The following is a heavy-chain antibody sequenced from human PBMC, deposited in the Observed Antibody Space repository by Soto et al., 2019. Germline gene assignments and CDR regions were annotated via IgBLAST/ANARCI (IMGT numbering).Heavy chain of an antibody. D-gene: IGHD6-19*01. CDR1: GYTFTDYY. J-gene: IGHJ4*02. V-gene: IGHV1-2*04. CDR2: INPNSGVT. Sequence: ASVKVSCKASGYTFTDYYVHWVRQASGQGLEWMGWINPNSGVTNYAQKFQGWVTLTRDTSVSTAYMELNRLKSDDTAVFFCARGVSGWSPFDLWGQGTLVTVSS. CDR3: ARGVSGWSPFDL.